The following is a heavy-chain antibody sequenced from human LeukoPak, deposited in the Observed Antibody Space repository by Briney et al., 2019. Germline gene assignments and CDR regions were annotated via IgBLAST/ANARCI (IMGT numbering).Heavy chain of an antibody. D-gene: IGHD1-26*01. Sequence: GGSLRLSCAASGFTLSTYTINWVRQAPGKGLELVSSITSSSSHMYYADSVKGRFTISRDNAENSLHLQMNSLRAEDTAIYDCARSVGLDSWGQGTLVTVSS. V-gene: IGHV3-21*01. CDR2: ITSSSSHM. CDR1: GFTLSTYT. CDR3: ARSVGLDS. J-gene: IGHJ5*01.